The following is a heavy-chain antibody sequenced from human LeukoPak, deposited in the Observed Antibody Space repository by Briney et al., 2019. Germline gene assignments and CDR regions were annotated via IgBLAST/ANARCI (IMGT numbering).Heavy chain of an antibody. J-gene: IGHJ4*02. D-gene: IGHD2-2*01. CDR3: ARGRYCSSTSCSYYFDY. Sequence: PGGSLRLSCAPAGFTFSDYYMSWIREAPGKGLEWVSYISSSGSTIYYADSVKGRFTISRDNAKNSLYLQMNSLRAEDTAVYYCARGRYCSSTSCSYYFDYWGQGTLVTVSS. CDR1: GFTFSDYY. V-gene: IGHV3-11*01. CDR2: ISSSGSTI.